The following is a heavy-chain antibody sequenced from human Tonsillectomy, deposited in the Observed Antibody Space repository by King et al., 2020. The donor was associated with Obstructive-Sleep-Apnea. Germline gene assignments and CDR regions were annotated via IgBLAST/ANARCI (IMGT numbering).Heavy chain of an antibody. J-gene: IGHJ6*02. CDR1: GFTFSSYA. D-gene: IGHD1-26*01. CDR3: AGSGSYSYYYYGMDV. CDR2: ISYDGSNK. V-gene: IGHV3-30*04. Sequence: VQLVESGGGVVQPGRSLRLSCAASGFTFSSYAMHWVRQAPGKGLEWVAVISYDGSNKYYADSVKGRFTISRDNSKNTLYLQMNSLRAEDTAVYYCAGSGSYSYYYYGMDVWGQGTTVTVSS.